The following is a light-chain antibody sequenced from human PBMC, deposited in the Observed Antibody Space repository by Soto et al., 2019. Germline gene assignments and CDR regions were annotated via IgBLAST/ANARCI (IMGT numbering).Light chain of an antibody. V-gene: IGKV3-20*01. J-gene: IGKJ1*01. CDR3: QDYGSLRT. Sequence: EIVLTQSPGTLSLSPGERATLSCSASQSVRSNYLAWFQQKPGQGPRLLIHDASIRATCIPGRFSGSGSGTDFTHIISGLEHADFVGYYCQDYGSLRTFGRGTTVAIK. CDR2: DAS. CDR1: QSVRSNY.